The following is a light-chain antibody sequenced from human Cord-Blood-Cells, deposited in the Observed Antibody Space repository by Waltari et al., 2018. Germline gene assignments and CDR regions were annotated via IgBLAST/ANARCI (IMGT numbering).Light chain of an antibody. CDR3: AAWDDSLSGWV. CDR1: SSNIGSNY. CDR2: RNK. V-gene: IGLV1-47*01. Sequence: QSVLTQPPSASGTPGQSVTISCSGSSSNIGSNYVYWYQQLPETAPKLLIYRNKQRPSGVPDRFSGSKSGTSASLAISGLRSEDEADYYCAAWDDSLSGWVFGGGTKLTVL. J-gene: IGLJ3*02.